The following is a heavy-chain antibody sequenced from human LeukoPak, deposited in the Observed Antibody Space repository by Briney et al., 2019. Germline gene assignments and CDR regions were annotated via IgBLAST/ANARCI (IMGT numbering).Heavy chain of an antibody. CDR1: GYSFTSYC. Sequence: GESLKISCKGSGYSFTSYCIGWVRQMPGKGLEWMGIIYPGDSDPRYSPSSQGQVTISVDKSISTAYLQWSSLKASDTAMYYCAGLFYYDSSGYYGAYWGQGTLVTVSS. V-gene: IGHV5-51*01. J-gene: IGHJ4*02. D-gene: IGHD3-22*01. CDR3: AGLFYYDSSGYYGAY. CDR2: IYPGDSDP.